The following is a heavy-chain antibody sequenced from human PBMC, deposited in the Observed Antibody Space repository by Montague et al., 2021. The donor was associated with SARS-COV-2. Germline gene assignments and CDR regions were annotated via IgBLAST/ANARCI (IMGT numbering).Heavy chain of an antibody. J-gene: IGHJ4*02. Sequence: SLRLSCAASGFTFSDYRMNWVRQPPGKGLEWVSSISGSGDSIYYXDSXKGLFTIDRDNAYNSLFLQMDSLRAEDTAVYFCVRAAHCSTTSCPHDYWGQGTLVRVSS. V-gene: IGHV3-21*06. CDR3: VRAAHCSTTSCPHDY. CDR2: ISGSGDSI. CDR1: GFTFSDYR. D-gene: IGHD2-2*01.